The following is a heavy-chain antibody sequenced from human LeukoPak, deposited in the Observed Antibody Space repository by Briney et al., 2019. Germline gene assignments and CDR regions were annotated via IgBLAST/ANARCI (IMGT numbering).Heavy chain of an antibody. V-gene: IGHV4-59*08. J-gene: IGHJ4*02. CDR1: GGSIINSY. Sequence: SETLSLTCTVSGGSIINSYGSWMRQPPGKGLEWIGYIYYSGNTKYNPSLKSRVTLSVDTSKNQFSLKLSSVTAADTAVYYCVSDSSETTTVICGQGTLVTVSS. D-gene: IGHD4-17*01. CDR2: IYYSGNT. CDR3: VSDSSETTTVI.